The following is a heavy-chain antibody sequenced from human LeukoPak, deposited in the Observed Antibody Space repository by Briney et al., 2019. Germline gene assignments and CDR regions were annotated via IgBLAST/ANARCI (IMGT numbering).Heavy chain of an antibody. V-gene: IGHV3-73*01. D-gene: IGHD3-22*01. Sequence: GGSLRLSCVASGFTFSGSAMHWVRQASGKGLEWVGRIRSKAKSYATAYAASVKGRFTISSDDSKNTAYLQMNSLKSEDTAVYYCSRHLAPDYYDTSGYFNWFDPWGQGTLVTVSS. CDR2: IRSKAKSYAT. J-gene: IGHJ5*02. CDR1: GFTFSGSA. CDR3: SRHLAPDYYDTSGYFNWFDP.